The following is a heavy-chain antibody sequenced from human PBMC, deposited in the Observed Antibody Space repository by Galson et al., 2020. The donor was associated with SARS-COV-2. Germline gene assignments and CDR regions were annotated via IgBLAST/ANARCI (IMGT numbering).Heavy chain of an antibody. CDR3: ARDPAPLYGDNYYYGMDV. V-gene: IGHV4-59*01. CDR2: ISYSGST. Sequence: SQTLSLTCSVSDDPMSSYYWSWIRQPPGKGLEWIGYISYSGSTSYNPSLRSRVTISVDLSKNQLSLKVTSVTAADTAVYYCARDPAPLYGDNYYYGMDVWGGGTTVTVSS. D-gene: IGHD4-17*01. J-gene: IGHJ6*04. CDR1: DDPMSSYY.